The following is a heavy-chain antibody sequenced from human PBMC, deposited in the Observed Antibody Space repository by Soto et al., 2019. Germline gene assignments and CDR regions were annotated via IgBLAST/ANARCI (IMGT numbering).Heavy chain of an antibody. D-gene: IGHD3-16*01. V-gene: IGHV1-2*02. CDR3: ARRHFRDYIRWSFGP. J-gene: IGHJ5*02. Sequence: QVQLVQSGAEVKKPGASVKVSCTASGYTFTENQIHWLRRAPGQRLEWMGRIDPKSGDTHFAPTYQGRVTMTRDTSTNTVYMELTRLTSDDTAIYFCARRHFRDYIRWSFGPWGQGTLVTVSS. CDR2: IDPKSGDT. CDR1: GYTFTENQ.